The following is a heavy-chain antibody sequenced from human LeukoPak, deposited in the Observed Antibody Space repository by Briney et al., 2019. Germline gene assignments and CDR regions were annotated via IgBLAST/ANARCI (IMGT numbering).Heavy chain of an antibody. CDR1: GFTFGDYA. Sequence: GGSLRLSCTASGFTFGDYAMSWFRQAPGKGLEWVGFIRSKAYGGTTGYAASVKGRFTISRDDSKSIAYLQMNSLKTEDTAVYYCTRQLWFGELGLDYWGQGTLVTVSS. J-gene: IGHJ4*02. D-gene: IGHD3-10*01. CDR3: TRQLWFGELGLDY. CDR2: IRSKAYGGTT. V-gene: IGHV3-49*03.